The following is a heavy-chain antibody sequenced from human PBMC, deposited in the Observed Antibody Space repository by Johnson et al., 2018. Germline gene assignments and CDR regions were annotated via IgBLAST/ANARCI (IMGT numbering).Heavy chain of an antibody. CDR3: TRDRPFDYYGSGGYIFYSGAYGMDV. V-gene: IGHV3-49*05. J-gene: IGHJ6*02. CDR1: GFTFGDYA. CDR2: IRSKAYGGTT. Sequence: EVQLVESGGGLVKPGRSLRLSCTASGFTFGDYAMSWFRQAPGKGLEWVGFIRSKAYGGTTEYAASVKGRFTISRDDSKSIAYLQMNSLKTEDTAVYYCTRDRPFDYYGSGGYIFYSGAYGMDVWGQGTTVTVSS. D-gene: IGHD3-10*01.